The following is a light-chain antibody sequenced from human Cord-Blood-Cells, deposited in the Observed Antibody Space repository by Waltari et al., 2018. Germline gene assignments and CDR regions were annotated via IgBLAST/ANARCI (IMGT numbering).Light chain of an antibody. CDR1: QSVSSSY. V-gene: IGKV3-20*01. CDR3: QQYGSSPYT. J-gene: IGKJ2*01. Sequence: EIVLTQSPGTLSLSPGERATLSCRASQSVSSSYLAWYQQKPGQPPRLLIYGASSRATGIPDRFSASGSGTDFTLTISRLEPEDFAVYYCQQYGSSPYTFGQGTKLEIK. CDR2: GAS.